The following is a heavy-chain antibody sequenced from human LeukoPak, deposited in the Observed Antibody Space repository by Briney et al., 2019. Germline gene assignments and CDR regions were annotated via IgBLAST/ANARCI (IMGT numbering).Heavy chain of an antibody. CDR3: ATTYYDSSGYCDY. Sequence: GATVKISCKVSGYTYTDYYMHWVQQAPGKGLEWMGLVDPEDGETIYAEKFQGRVTITADTSTDTAYMELSSLRSEDTAVYYCATTYYDSSGYCDYWGQGTLVTVSS. CDR2: VDPEDGET. D-gene: IGHD3-22*01. J-gene: IGHJ4*02. CDR1: GYTYTDYY. V-gene: IGHV1-69-2*01.